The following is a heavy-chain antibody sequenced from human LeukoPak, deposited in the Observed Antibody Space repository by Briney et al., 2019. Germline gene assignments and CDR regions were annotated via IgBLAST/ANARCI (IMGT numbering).Heavy chain of an antibody. V-gene: IGHV1-8*03. CDR2: MNPNSGNT. CDR3: ARDPNYDYVWGSYQTGDY. D-gene: IGHD3-16*02. J-gene: IGHJ4*02. CDR1: GYTFTSYD. Sequence: GASVKVSCKASGYTFTSYDINWVRQATGQGLEWMGWMNPNSGNTGYAQKFQGRVTITRNTSISTAYMELSSLRSDDTAVYYCARDPNYDYVWGSYQTGDYWGQGTLVTASS.